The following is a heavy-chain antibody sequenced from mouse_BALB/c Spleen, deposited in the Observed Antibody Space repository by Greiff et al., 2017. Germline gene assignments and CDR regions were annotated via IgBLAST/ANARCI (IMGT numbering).Heavy chain of an antibody. CDR1: GFTFTDYY. V-gene: IGHV7-3*02. CDR2: IRNKANGYTT. CDR3: ARDGGAWFAY. Sequence: EVMLVESGGGLVQPGGSLRLSCATSGFTFTDYYMSWVRQPPGKALEWLGFIRNKANGYTTEYSASVKGRFTISRDNSQSILYLQMNTLGAEDSATYYCARDGGAWFAYWGQGTLVTVSA. J-gene: IGHJ3*01.